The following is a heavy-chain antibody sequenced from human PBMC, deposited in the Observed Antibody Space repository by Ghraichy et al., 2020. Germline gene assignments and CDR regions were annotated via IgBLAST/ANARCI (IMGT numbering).Heavy chain of an antibody. Sequence: QTLSLTCTVSGDSISGATYSWSWIRQPAGKGLEWIGRISTSGGTNYNPSLKSRVTISVDTSKHQFSLKLSSVTAADTAVYYCARGGEGDYYYYGLDVWGQGTTVTVSS. V-gene: IGHV4-61*02. CDR2: ISTSGGT. CDR3: ARGGEGDYYYYGLDV. J-gene: IGHJ6*02. CDR1: GDSISGATYS.